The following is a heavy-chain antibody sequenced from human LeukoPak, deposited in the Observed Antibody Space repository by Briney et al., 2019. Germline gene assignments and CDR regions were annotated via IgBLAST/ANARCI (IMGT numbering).Heavy chain of an antibody. Sequence: QAGGSLRLSCSASGFTFTTYGMNWVRQAPGKGLEWVSGIGGSGTRTYYADSVKGRFTISRDNSKNTLYLQMNSLRDEDTAVYYCAKIPLLEAYCADGSCHLAEYFQHWDQGTLVTVSS. J-gene: IGHJ1*01. CDR3: AKIPLLEAYCADGSCHLAEYFQH. CDR2: IGGSGTRT. V-gene: IGHV3-23*01. CDR1: GFTFTTYG. D-gene: IGHD2-15*01.